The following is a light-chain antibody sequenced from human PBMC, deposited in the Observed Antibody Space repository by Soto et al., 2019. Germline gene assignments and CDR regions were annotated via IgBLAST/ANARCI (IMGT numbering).Light chain of an antibody. J-gene: IGKJ3*01. V-gene: IGKV3-11*01. CDR2: DTS. CDR3: QHRRDSPPG. Sequence: EIVLKQSPATLSLSPGETATLSCRASPGVDRYLAWYQQKVGQSPRLIIYDTSNRATGVPPRFSVSGYGTDFTLTITSLQPEDYALYFCQHRRDSPPGFGPGTRVEIK. CDR1: PGVDRY.